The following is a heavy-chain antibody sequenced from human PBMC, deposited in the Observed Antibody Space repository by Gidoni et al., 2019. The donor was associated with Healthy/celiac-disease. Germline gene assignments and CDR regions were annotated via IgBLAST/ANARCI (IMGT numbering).Heavy chain of an antibody. CDR3: AKDGQDIVVVPAAIRYYYYYMDV. Sequence: QVQLVESGGGVVQPGRSLRLSCAASGFTFSNYGMHWVRQAPGKGLEWVAAISYDGSNKSYADSVKGRFTISRDNSKNTLYLQMNSLRAEDTAVYYCAKDGQDIVVVPAAIRYYYYYMDVWGKGTTVTVSS. CDR1: GFTFSNYG. V-gene: IGHV3-30*18. J-gene: IGHJ6*03. CDR2: ISYDGSNK. D-gene: IGHD2-2*02.